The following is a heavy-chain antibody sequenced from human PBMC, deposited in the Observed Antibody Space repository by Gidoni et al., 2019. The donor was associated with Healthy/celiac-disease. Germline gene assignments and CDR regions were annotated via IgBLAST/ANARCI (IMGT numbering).Heavy chain of an antibody. D-gene: IGHD3-22*01. CDR2: SFYSGST. V-gene: IGHV4-59*01. CDR3: ARSIVVVEPTFDY. CDR1: VGSISSYY. J-gene: IGHJ4*02. Sequence: QVQLQESGPGLVKPSETLSLTCTVAVGSISSYYWSWIRPPPGKGLEWIGYSFYSGSTNYNPSLKSRVTISVDTSKNQFSLKLSSVTAADTAVYYCARSIVVVEPTFDYWGQGTLVTVSS.